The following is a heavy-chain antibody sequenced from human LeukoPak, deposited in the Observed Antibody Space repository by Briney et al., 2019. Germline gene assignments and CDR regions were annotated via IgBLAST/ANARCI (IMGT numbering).Heavy chain of an antibody. V-gene: IGHV3-11*06. Sequence: GGPLRLSCAASGFPFSDFYMTWLRQAPGKGLEWVSSISSSSSYIYYADSVKGRFTISRDNAKNSLYLQMNNLRAEDTAVYYCARASGWEAFDYWGQGALVTVSS. CDR3: ARASGWEAFDY. CDR1: GFPFSDFY. D-gene: IGHD3-22*01. CDR2: ISSSSSYI. J-gene: IGHJ4*02.